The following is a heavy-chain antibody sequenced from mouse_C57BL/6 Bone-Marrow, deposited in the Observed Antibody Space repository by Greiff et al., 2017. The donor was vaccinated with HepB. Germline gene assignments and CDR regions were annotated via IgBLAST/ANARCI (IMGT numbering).Heavy chain of an antibody. CDR1: GYTFTDYY. D-gene: IGHD1-1*01. CDR2: INPYNGGT. Sequence: EVQLQQSGPVLVKPGASVKMSCKASGYTFTDYYMNWVKQSHGKSLEWIGVINPYNGGTSYNQKFKGKATLTVDKSSSTAYMELNSLTSEDSAVYYCASKGDYYGPFAYWGQGTLVTVSA. CDR3: ASKGDYYGPFAY. V-gene: IGHV1-19*01. J-gene: IGHJ3*01.